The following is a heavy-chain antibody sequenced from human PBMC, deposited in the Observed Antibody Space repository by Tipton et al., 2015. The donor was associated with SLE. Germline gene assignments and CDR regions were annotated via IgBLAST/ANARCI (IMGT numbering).Heavy chain of an antibody. CDR1: GGSFSGYY. D-gene: IGHD6-13*01. V-gene: IGHV4-34*01. J-gene: IGHJ2*01. CDR2: INHSGST. CDR3: ARRGGQQLRWYFDL. Sequence: AGLVKPSETLSLTCAVYGGSFSGYYWSWIRQPPGKGLEWIGEINHSGSTNYNPSLKSRVTISVDTSKNQFSLKVNSVTAADTAVYYCARRGGQQLRWYFDLWGRGTLVTVSS.